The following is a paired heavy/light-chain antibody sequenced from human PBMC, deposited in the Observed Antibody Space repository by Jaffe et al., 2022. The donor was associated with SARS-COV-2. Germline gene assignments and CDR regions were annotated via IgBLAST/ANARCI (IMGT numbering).Heavy chain of an antibody. V-gene: IGHV4-4*02. J-gene: IGHJ4*02. CDR2: IYHNGGA. Sequence: QVQLQESGPGLVKPSGTLSLTCAVSGGSITSNNWWSWVRQPPGKGLEWIGQIYHNGGANYNPSLKSRVTVSVDKSKNQFSLRLSSVTAADTAVYYCARVGHWNFDFWGQGTLVTVSS. CDR3: ARVGHWNFDF. CDR1: GGSITSNNW. D-gene: IGHD3-3*01.
Light chain of an antibody. Sequence: DLQMTQSPSSLSASVGDRVSITCRASQSIRSYVNWYQQKPGKAPKLLIYAASSLQSGVPSRFSGSGSGTDFTLTISSLQPEDFATYYCQQSYSTPWTFGQGTKVEIK. CDR1: QSIRSY. V-gene: IGKV1-39*01. J-gene: IGKJ1*01. CDR3: QQSYSTPWT. CDR2: AAS.